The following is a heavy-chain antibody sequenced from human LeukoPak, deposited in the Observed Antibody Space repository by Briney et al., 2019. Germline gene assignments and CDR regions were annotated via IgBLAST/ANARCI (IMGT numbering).Heavy chain of an antibody. CDR3: ARDPIAAAQRGYFDY. J-gene: IGHJ4*02. CDR2: ISYDGSNK. CDR1: GFTFSSYA. D-gene: IGHD6-13*01. V-gene: IGHV3-30-3*01. Sequence: GGSLRLSCAASGFTFSSYAIHWVRQAPGKRLEWVAVISYDGSNKYYADSVKGRFTISRDNSKNTVYLQMNSLRAEDTAVYYCARDPIAAAQRGYFDYWGQGTLVTVSS.